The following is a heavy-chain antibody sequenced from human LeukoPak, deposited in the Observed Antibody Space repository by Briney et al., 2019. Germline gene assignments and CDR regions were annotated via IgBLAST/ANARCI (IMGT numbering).Heavy chain of an antibody. J-gene: IGHJ6*03. Sequence: GGSLRLSCAASGFTFSSYEMNWVRQAPGKGLEWVAYISSRGRVIYYADSVKGRFTISRDNAQNSLYLQMNSLRVEDTAIYYCARDPYNGAYSEGYYYYYMDVWGKGTTVTVSS. V-gene: IGHV3-48*03. CDR1: GFTFSSYE. D-gene: IGHD1-1*01. CDR2: ISSRGRVI. CDR3: ARDPYNGAYSEGYYYYYMDV.